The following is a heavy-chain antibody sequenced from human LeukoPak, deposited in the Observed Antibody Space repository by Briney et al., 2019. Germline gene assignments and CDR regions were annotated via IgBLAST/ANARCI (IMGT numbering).Heavy chain of an antibody. V-gene: IGHV3-9*03. D-gene: IGHD6-19*01. CDR2: ISWNSGSI. CDR3: AEGGQWQVLGFDY. Sequence: HSGGSLRLSCAASGFTFDDYAMHWVRQAPGKGLEWVSGISWNSGSIGYADSVKGRFTISRDNAKNSLYLQMNSLRAEDMALYYCAEGGQWQVLGFDYWGQGTLLAVSS. J-gene: IGHJ4*02. CDR1: GFTFDDYA.